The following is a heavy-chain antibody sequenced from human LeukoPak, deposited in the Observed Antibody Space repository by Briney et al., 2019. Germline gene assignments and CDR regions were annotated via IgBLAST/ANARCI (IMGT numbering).Heavy chain of an antibody. CDR1: GFPFSSYW. CDR3: TRVGYIDEGIDY. V-gene: IGHV3-7*04. CDR2: IKQDGSKK. J-gene: IGHJ4*02. D-gene: IGHD5-24*01. Sequence: GGSLRLSCVASGFPFSSYWMTWVRQAPGKGLEWVANIKQDGSKKSYVDSVKGRFTISRDNAKNSLYLQMNSLRAEDTTIYYCTRVGYIDEGIDYWGQGTLVTVSS.